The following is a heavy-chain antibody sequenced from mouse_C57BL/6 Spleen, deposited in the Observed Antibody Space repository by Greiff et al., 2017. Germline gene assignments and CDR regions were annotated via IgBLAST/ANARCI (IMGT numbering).Heavy chain of an antibody. V-gene: IGHV1-66*01. J-gene: IGHJ3*01. CDR3: ARESSYDYSWFAY. Sequence: VQLQQSGPELVKPGASVKISCKASGYSFTSYYIHWVKQRPGQGLEWIGWIYPGSGNTKYNEKFKGKATLTADTSSSTAYMQLSSLTSEDSAVYYCARESSYDYSWFAYWGQGTLVTVSA. D-gene: IGHD2-4*01. CDR1: GYSFTSYY. CDR2: IYPGSGNT.